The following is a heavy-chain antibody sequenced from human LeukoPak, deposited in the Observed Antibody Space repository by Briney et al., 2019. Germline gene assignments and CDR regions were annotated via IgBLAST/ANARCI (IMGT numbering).Heavy chain of an antibody. Sequence: GASVKVSCKVSGYTLSELSMHWVRQAPGKGREWMGGFDSEDDKTFYAQKFRRRVTLTEDTSSDTAYMELSGLRSEDTAVYYCASTHDYYERSGPPFDYWGQGTLVTVSS. V-gene: IGHV1-24*01. CDR1: GYTLSELS. J-gene: IGHJ4*02. D-gene: IGHD3-22*01. CDR3: ASTHDYYERSGPPFDY. CDR2: FDSEDDKT.